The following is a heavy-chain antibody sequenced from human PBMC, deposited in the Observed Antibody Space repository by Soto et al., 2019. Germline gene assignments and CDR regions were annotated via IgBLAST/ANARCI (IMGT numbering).Heavy chain of an antibody. V-gene: IGHV4-39*01. Sequence: SETLSLTCTVSGGSISSSSYYWGWIRQPPGKGLEWIGSIYYSGSTYYNPSLKSRVTISVDTSKNQFSLKLSSVTAADTAVYYCARRGLVYFDYWGQGTLVTVS. J-gene: IGHJ4*02. CDR1: GGSISSSSYY. CDR2: IYYSGST. CDR3: ARRGLVYFDY. D-gene: IGHD3-16*01.